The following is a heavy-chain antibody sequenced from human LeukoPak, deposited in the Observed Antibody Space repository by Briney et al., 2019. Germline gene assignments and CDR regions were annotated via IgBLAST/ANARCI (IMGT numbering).Heavy chain of an antibody. CDR3: ARAVAGRGRYAFDI. Sequence: SETLSLTCTVSGGSLTSLNWSWIRQLPGKGLEWIGYIYYGESTNYNPSLESRVTISVDTSKNQFSLKLSSVTAADTAVYYCARAVAGRGRYAFDIWGQGTMVTVSS. CDR2: IYYGEST. D-gene: IGHD6-19*01. V-gene: IGHV4-59*08. J-gene: IGHJ3*02. CDR1: GGSLTSLN.